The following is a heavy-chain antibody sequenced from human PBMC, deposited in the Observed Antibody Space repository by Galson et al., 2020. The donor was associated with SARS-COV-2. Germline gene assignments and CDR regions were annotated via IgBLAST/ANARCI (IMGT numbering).Heavy chain of an antibody. V-gene: IGHV2-5*02. CDR2: IHWDDDK. CDR3: ARYRLTYCDC. Sequence: KMSGPTLEKPTQTLTLTYTFSGFSLSTSGLGVGWIRQPPGKALEWLALIHWDDDKLFRTSLKSRLTITKDTSKNQVVLTMTTMDPGDTATYFCARYRLTYCDCWGQGTLVTVSS. D-gene: IGHD5-18*01. J-gene: IGHJ4*02. CDR1: GFSLSTSGLG.